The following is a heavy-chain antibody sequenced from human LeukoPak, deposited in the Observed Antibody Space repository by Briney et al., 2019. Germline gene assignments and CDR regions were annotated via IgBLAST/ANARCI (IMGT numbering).Heavy chain of an antibody. V-gene: IGHV3-33*01. CDR1: GFSFSAYG. CDR3: ARDSPEDYYYYGMDV. Sequence: PGRSLRLSCAASGFSFSAYGMHWVRQAPGKGLEWVALIWHDGSNKYYADSVKGRFTISRDNSKNTLYLQMNYLRAEDTAVYYCARDSPEDYYYYGMDVWGQGTTVTVSS. CDR2: IWHDGSNK. J-gene: IGHJ6*02.